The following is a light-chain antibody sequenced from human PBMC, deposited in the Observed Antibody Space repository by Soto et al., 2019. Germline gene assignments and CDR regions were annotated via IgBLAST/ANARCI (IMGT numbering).Light chain of an antibody. V-gene: IGKV2-24*01. CDR2: KIS. CDR3: MQLTLVPWT. CDR1: HSLVHSNGDTY. Sequence: DVVMTQTPLPSPVTLGQPASISCRSSHSLVHSNGDTYLTWYQQRPGQPPRLLIYKISKRFSGVPDRLSGSGAGTDFTLKISRVEAEDVGVYYCMQLTLVPWTCGQGTRVEIQ. J-gene: IGKJ1*01.